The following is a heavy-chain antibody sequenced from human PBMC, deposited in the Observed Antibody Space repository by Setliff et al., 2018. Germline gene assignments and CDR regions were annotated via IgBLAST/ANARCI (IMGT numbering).Heavy chain of an antibody. J-gene: IGHJ3*02. CDR1: GISISSGHY. CDR3: ASPRRDDLDSPFDAFDI. Sequence: PSETLSLTCGVSGISISSGHYWGWIRQPPGKGREWIATIYHKGRTYYNPSLDSRVTISLDTSKNHFSLRLSSVTAADTAVYYCASPRRDDLDSPFDAFDIWGQGTKVTVSS. CDR2: IYHKGRT. D-gene: IGHD3-3*01. V-gene: IGHV4-38-2*01.